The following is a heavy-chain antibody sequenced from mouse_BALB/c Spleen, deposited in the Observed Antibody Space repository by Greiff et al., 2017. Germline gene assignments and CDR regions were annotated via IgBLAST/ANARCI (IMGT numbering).Heavy chain of an antibody. CDR1: GYTFTSYW. J-gene: IGHJ4*01. CDR2: IAPGSGST. Sequence: DLVKPGASVKLSCKASGYTFTSYWINWIKQRPGQGLEWIGRIAPGSGSTYYNEMFKGKATLTVDTSSSTAYIQLSSLSSEDSAVYFCAREGMIFYAMDYWGQGTSVTVSS. CDR3: AREGMIFYAMDY. D-gene: IGHD2-3*01. V-gene: IGHV1S41*01.